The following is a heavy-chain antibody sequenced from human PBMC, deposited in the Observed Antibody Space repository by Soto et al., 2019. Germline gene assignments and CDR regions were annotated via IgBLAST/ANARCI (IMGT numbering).Heavy chain of an antibody. V-gene: IGHV3-7*04. J-gene: IGHJ4*02. D-gene: IGHD1-26*01. CDR2: INQDGSEK. CDR1: ESTVSRDW. CDR3: SGGVGDAF. Sequence: EVHLVESGGGLVQTGGSLRLSCAIFESTVSRDWMNWVRQAPGKGLEWVAHINQDGSEKYYVDSVKGRFTISRDNAKKSLYLQMKSLRPADTDLYYCSGGVGDAFWGQGPLVTVSS.